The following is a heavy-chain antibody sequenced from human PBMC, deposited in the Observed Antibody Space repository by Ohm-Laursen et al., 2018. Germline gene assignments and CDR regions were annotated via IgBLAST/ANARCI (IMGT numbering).Heavy chain of an antibody. D-gene: IGHD5-12*01. CDR2: INPNSGGT. Sequence: ASVKVSCKASGYSFTGYYMHWVRQAPGQGLEWMGWINPNSGGTNYAQKFQGRVTMTRDTSISTAYMELSRLRSDDTAVYYCARVRRYSGYEDFDYWGQGTLVTVSS. J-gene: IGHJ4*02. CDR3: ARVRRYSGYEDFDY. CDR1: GYSFTGYY. V-gene: IGHV1-2*02.